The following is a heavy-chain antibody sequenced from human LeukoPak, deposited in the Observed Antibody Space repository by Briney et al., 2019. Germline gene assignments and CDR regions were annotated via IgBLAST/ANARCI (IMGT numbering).Heavy chain of an antibody. V-gene: IGHV3-48*04. J-gene: IGHJ4*02. CDR3: ARRWAVAAVDY. D-gene: IGHD6-19*01. CDR2: ISGRSDII. CDR1: GFTFSSYS. Sequence: GGSQRLSCAASGFTFSSYSMHWVRQAPGKGLEWVSYISGRSDIIYYADSVKGRFTISRDNAKNTLYLQMNSLRTEDTAVYYCARRWAVAAVDYWGQGTLVTVSS.